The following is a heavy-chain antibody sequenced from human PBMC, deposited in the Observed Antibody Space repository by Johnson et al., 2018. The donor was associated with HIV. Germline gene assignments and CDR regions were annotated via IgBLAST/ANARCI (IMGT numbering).Heavy chain of an antibody. CDR2: LGGSGANT. Sequence: VQLVESGGGLEQPGGSLRLSCAASGITFSSYAMSWVRQAPGKGLEWVSSLGGSGANTYYADSVKGRFTISRDNSKNTLYLQMNSLRAEDTAVYYCARETGDPVVPAARDAFDIWGQGTMVTVSS. V-gene: IGHV3-23*04. J-gene: IGHJ3*02. CDR1: GITFSSYA. D-gene: IGHD2-2*01. CDR3: ARETGDPVVPAARDAFDI.